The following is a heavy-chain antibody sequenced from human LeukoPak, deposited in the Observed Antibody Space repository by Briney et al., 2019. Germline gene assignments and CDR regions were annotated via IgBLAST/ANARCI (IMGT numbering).Heavy chain of an antibody. CDR2: ITSTSSAR. Sequence: GRSLRLSCAASGFIFSTSGMNWVRQAPGKGLEWVSFITSTSSARQYADSVKGRFTISRDNAKNSLYLQMDRLRAEDTAVYYCVRDSSGYKSFDIWGQGTMVTISS. CDR1: GFIFSTSG. J-gene: IGHJ3*02. V-gene: IGHV3-48*04. D-gene: IGHD3-22*01. CDR3: VRDSSGYKSFDI.